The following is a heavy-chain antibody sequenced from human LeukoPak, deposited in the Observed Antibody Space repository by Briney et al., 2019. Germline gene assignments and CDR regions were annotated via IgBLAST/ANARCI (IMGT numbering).Heavy chain of an antibody. D-gene: IGHD6-13*01. CDR2: INPNTGGT. CDR3: ARVTGYMTEDYFDY. J-gene: IGHJ4*02. Sequence: ASVKVSCKTSGYSVSDYYMHWVRQAPGQGLEWMGWINPNTGGTKYAQEFQGRVTMTGDTSISIVQMELRSLTADDTAVYYCARVTGYMTEDYFDYWGQGTLITVSS. V-gene: IGHV1-2*02. CDR1: GYSVSDYY.